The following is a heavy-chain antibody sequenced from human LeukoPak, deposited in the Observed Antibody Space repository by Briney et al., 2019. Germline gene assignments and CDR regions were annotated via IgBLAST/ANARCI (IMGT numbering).Heavy chain of an antibody. CDR3: ARHARNPYGSGTHYPNY. V-gene: IGHV4-4*02. Sequence: SGTLSLTCAVSGGSISSSNWWSWVRQPPGEGLEWIGSMYYSGNTYYNPSLKSRVTISVDTSKNQFSLKLNSVTAADSAVYYCARHARNPYGSGTHYPNYWGQGTLVTVSS. J-gene: IGHJ4*02. D-gene: IGHD3-10*01. CDR2: MYYSGNT. CDR1: GGSISSSNW.